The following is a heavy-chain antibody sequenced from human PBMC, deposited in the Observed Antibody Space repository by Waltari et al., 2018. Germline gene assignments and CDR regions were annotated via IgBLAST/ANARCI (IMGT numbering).Heavy chain of an antibody. J-gene: IGHJ4*02. CDR3: TTDEYCSGGRCYSVDC. D-gene: IGHD2-15*01. CDR1: GFTLSSAW. Sequence: EVQVVESGGGLVKPGGSLRLSCAASGFTLSSAWIHWVRQAPGKGLEWVGRIKRDTDGGTIDYAGTVKGRFTISRDDSKNTLYLQMNSLKSEDTAVYYCTTDEYCSGGRCYSVDCWGQGTLVTVSS. V-gene: IGHV3-15*07. CDR2: IKRDTDGGTI.